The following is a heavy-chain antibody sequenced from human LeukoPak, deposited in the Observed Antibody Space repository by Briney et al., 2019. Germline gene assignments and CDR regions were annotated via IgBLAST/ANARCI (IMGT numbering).Heavy chain of an antibody. Sequence: KASETLSLTCTVSGGSISSYYWSWIRQPPGKGLEWFGYIYYSGSTNYNPSLKSRVTISVDTSKNQFSLKLSSVTAADTAVYYCARGWDHCSSTSCYYDYWGQGTLVTVSS. D-gene: IGHD2-2*01. CDR2: IYYSGST. V-gene: IGHV4-59*12. CDR3: ARGWDHCSSTSCYYDY. CDR1: GGSISSYY. J-gene: IGHJ4*02.